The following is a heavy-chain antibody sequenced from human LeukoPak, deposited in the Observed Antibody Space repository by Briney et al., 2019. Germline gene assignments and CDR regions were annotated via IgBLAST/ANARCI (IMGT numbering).Heavy chain of an antibody. CDR1: GGSISSGGYY. Sequence: SETLSLTCTVSGGSISSGGYYWSWIRQHPGKGLEWIGYIYYSGSTYYNPSLKSRVTISVDTSKNQFSLKLSSVTAADTAVYYCARDKPANLGAFDIWGQGTMVTVPS. D-gene: IGHD7-27*01. CDR3: ARDKPANLGAFDI. CDR2: IYYSGST. J-gene: IGHJ3*02. V-gene: IGHV4-31*03.